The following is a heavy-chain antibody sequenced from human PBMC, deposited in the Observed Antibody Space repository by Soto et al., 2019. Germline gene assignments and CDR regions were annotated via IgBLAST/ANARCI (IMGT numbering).Heavy chain of an antibody. CDR3: ARDDCSSTSCYSWINLGFDY. J-gene: IGHJ4*02. Sequence: GGSLRLSCAASGFTFSSYGMHWVRQAPGKGLEWVAVIWYDGSNKYYADSVKGRFTISRDNAKNSLYLQMNSLRAEDTAVYYCARDDCSSTSCYSWINLGFDYRGQGTLVTVSS. CDR2: IWYDGSNK. V-gene: IGHV3-33*01. CDR1: GFTFSSYG. D-gene: IGHD2-2*02.